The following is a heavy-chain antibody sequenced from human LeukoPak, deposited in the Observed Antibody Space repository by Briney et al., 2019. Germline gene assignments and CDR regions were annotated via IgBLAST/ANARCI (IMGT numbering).Heavy chain of an antibody. V-gene: IGHV3-21*01. CDR2: ISTSSSYI. CDR1: GFTFSSYE. CDR3: ARGRWSFDY. Sequence: GGSLRLSCAASGFTFSSYEMNWVRQAPGKGLEWVSSISTSSSYIYYADSVKGRFTISRDNAKNSLYLQMNSLRAEDTAVYYCARGRWSFDYWGQGTLVTVSS. J-gene: IGHJ4*02. D-gene: IGHD5-24*01.